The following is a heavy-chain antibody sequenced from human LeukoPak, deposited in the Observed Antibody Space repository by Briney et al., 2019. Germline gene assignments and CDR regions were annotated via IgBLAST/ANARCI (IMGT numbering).Heavy chain of an antibody. CDR1: GGSFSGYY. D-gene: IGHD6-19*01. J-gene: IGHJ4*02. CDR2: VNHSGST. Sequence: PSETLSLTCAVYGGSFSGYYWSWIRQPPGKGLEWIGEVNHSGSTNYNPSLKSRVTISVDTSKNQFSLKLSSVTAADTAVYYCARFFAVAGTVDYWGQGTLVTVSS. CDR3: ARFFAVAGTVDY. V-gene: IGHV4-34*01.